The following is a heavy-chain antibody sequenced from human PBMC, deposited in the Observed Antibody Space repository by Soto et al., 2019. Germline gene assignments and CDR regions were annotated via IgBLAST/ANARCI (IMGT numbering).Heavy chain of an antibody. Sequence: QVQLVQSGDEVKKPGASVQVACKASGYIFVNYGIAWVRQAPGQGLEWMGWISPYTGNTHSATKVQGRLSMTTDTSTSTAYMDLGSLTSEDTAVYYCVMVDNYVTPTPQDVWGQGTTVTVSS. V-gene: IGHV1-18*01. CDR3: VMVDNYVTPTPQDV. CDR2: ISPYTGNT. CDR1: GYIFVNYG. D-gene: IGHD3-16*01. J-gene: IGHJ6*02.